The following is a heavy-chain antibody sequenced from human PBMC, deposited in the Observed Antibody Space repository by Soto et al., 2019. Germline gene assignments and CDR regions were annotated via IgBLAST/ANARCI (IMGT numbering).Heavy chain of an antibody. J-gene: IGHJ4*02. D-gene: IGHD2-15*01. CDR1: GFTFSSYW. CDR3: VRGYCSGGSCWDPSFDY. CDR2: INSEGSST. Sequence: ESGGGLVKPGGSLRLSCAASGFTFSSYWMHWVRQAPGKGLVWVSRINSEGSSTNYADSVKGRFTISRDNAKNTLFLQMNSLGAEDTALYYCVRGYCSGGSCWDPSFDYWGQGTLVTVSS. V-gene: IGHV3-74*02.